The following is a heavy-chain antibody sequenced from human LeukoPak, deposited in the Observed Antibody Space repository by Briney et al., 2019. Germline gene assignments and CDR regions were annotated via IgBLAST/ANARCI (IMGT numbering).Heavy chain of an antibody. J-gene: IGHJ4*02. CDR1: GGSISPHL. CDR3: GRHVVGSGTVFDV. CDR2: IQYSGNT. Sequence: SETLSLTCTVSGGSISPHLWSWIRQSPGKRLQWIAYIQYSGNTHYNPSLESRVTISVDTSKNQVSLKLISVTAADTAVYYCGRHVVGSGTVFDVWGQGTLVTVSS. D-gene: IGHD2-2*01. V-gene: IGHV4-59*08.